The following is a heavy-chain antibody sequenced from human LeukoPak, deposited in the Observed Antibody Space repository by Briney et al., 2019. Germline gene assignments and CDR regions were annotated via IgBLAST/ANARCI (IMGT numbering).Heavy chain of an antibody. Sequence: SETLSLTCTVSGGSISSGGYYWSWIRQHPGKGLEWIGYIYYSGSTYYNPSLKSRVTISVDTSKNQFSLKLSSVTAADTAVYYCARGVPWDSNYENWGQGTLVTVSS. D-gene: IGHD4-4*01. CDR1: GGSISSGGYY. J-gene: IGHJ4*02. CDR3: ARGVPWDSNYEN. V-gene: IGHV4-31*03. CDR2: IYYSGST.